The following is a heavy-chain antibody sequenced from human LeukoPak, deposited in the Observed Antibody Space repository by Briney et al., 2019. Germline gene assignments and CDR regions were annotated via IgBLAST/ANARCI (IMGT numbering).Heavy chain of an antibody. CDR2: IYYSGST. J-gene: IGHJ6*03. D-gene: IGHD5-12*01. CDR3: ARVDSGYDFGGHYYYYYMDV. Sequence: SETLSLTCTVSGGSISSYYWSWIRQPPGKGLEWIGYIYYSGSTNYNPSLKSRVTISVDTSKNQFSLNLSSVTAADTAVCYCARVDSGYDFGGHYYYYYMDVWGKGTTVTIS. CDR1: GGSISSYY. V-gene: IGHV4-59*01.